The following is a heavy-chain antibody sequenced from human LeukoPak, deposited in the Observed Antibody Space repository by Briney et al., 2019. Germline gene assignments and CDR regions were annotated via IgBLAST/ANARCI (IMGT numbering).Heavy chain of an antibody. D-gene: IGHD1-26*01. CDR2: IYYTGNP. J-gene: IGHJ4*02. Sequence: SETLSLTCTVSGGSISSYYWSWIRQPPGKGLEWIGSIYYTGNPHYNPSLKSRVTMSVDTSKNQFSLKLTSVTAADTAVYYCARELGGGTYTNWGQGTLVTVS. CDR3: ARELGGGTYTN. V-gene: IGHV4-39*07. CDR1: GGSISSYY.